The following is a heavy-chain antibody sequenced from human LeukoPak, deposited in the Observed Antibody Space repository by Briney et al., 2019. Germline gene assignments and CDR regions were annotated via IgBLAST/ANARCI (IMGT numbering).Heavy chain of an antibody. J-gene: IGHJ6*03. Sequence: ASVKVSCKASGYTFTIHPMHWVRQAPGQRLEWMGWINTGNGNTKYSQEFQDRVTITRDTSATTTYMELSSLRFEDMAVYYCAGGGATTGYNYMDVWGKGTTVTVSS. D-gene: IGHD4-17*01. CDR3: AGGGATTGYNYMDV. CDR1: GYTFTIHP. CDR2: INTGNGNT. V-gene: IGHV1-3*03.